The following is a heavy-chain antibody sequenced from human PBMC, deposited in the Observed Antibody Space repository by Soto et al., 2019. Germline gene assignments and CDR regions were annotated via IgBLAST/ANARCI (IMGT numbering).Heavy chain of an antibody. CDR1: GGSISSSDYH. V-gene: IGHV4-39*01. D-gene: IGHD3-10*01. J-gene: IGHJ4*02. Sequence: SDTLSLTCTVSGGSISSSDYHWGWIRQPPGRGLEWIGSIYYSGSTYYNPSLKSRITISQDMSRNQVSLKLRSVTASDTAVYYCARHRGPTGPNYWGQGTLVTVSS. CDR2: IYYSGST. CDR3: ARHRGPTGPNY.